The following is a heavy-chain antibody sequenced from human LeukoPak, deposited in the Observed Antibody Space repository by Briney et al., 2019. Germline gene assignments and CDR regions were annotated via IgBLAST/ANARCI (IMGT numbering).Heavy chain of an antibody. CDR2: IYSGGST. V-gene: IGHV3-66*01. CDR1: GFTVSGNY. CDR3: ARVNLLYQLLGSWFDP. J-gene: IGHJ5*02. D-gene: IGHD2-2*01. Sequence: GGSLRLSCAASGFTVSGNYMTWVRQAPGQGLESVSVIYSGGSTYSADSVKDRFTISRDNSMNTLYLQMNNLRVEVTAVYFCARVNLLYQLLGSWFDPWGQGTLVTVSS.